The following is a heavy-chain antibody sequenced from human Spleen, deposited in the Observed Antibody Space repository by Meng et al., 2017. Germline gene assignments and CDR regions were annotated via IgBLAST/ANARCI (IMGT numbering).Heavy chain of an antibody. J-gene: IGHJ4*02. V-gene: IGHV3-30*04. CDR2: ISYDGSNK. CDR3: ARDLYSNYVEGNFDY. D-gene: IGHD4-11*01. CDR1: GFTFSSYA. Sequence: GGSLRLSCAASGFTFSSYAMHWVRQAPGRGLEWVAVISYDGSNKYYADSVKGRFTISRDNSKNTLYLQMNSLRAEDTAVYYCARDLYSNYVEGNFDYWGQGTLVTVSS.